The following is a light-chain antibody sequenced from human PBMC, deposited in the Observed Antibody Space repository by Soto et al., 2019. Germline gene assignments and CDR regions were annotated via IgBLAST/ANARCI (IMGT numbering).Light chain of an antibody. J-gene: IGKJ1*01. Sequence: EIVLTQSPGTLSLSPGERATLSCRASQSVSSSYLAWYQRKPGQAPRLLIYGASSRATGIPDRFSGSGSGTDFTLTISGLQPDDFATYYCQQYNPHSPRTFGQGTKVDIK. V-gene: IGKV3-20*01. CDR1: QSVSSSY. CDR2: GAS. CDR3: QQYNPHSPRT.